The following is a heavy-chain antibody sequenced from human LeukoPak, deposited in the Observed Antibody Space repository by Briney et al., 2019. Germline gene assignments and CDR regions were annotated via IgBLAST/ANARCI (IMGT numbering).Heavy chain of an antibody. CDR1: GFTFNNYA. V-gene: IGHV3-30*04. Sequence: PGGSLRLSRAASGFTFNNYAMHWVRQAPGKGLEWVAVISYDGSNKYYADSVKGRFTISRDNSKNTLYLQMNSLRADDTAVYYCARAWIQLWLEGSWLGYWGQGTLVTVSS. J-gene: IGHJ4*02. D-gene: IGHD5-18*01. CDR2: ISYDGSNK. CDR3: ARAWIQLWLEGSWLGY.